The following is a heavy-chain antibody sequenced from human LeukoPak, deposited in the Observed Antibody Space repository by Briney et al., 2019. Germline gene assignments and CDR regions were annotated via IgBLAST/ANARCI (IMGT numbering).Heavy chain of an antibody. J-gene: IGHJ5*02. CDR2: ISYDGSNK. Sequence: GGSLRLSCAVSGFTFSSYGMHWVRQAPGKGLEWVAVISYDGSNKDYADSVKGRFTISRDNSKNTPYLQMNSLRAEDTAVYYCAKDASYDYGDYVDWFDPWGQGTLVTVSS. V-gene: IGHV3-30*18. D-gene: IGHD4-17*01. CDR3: AKDASYDYGDYVDWFDP. CDR1: GFTFSSYG.